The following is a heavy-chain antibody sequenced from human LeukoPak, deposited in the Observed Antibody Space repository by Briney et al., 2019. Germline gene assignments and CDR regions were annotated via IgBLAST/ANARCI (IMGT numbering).Heavy chain of an antibody. CDR1: GLTFSSYG. CDR3: ARMRSYAFDI. J-gene: IGHJ3*02. CDR2: ISYDGSNK. Sequence: GGSLRLSCAASGLTFSSYGMHWVRQAPGKGLEWVAVISYDGSNKYYADSVKGRFTISRDNSKNTLYLQMNSLRAEDTAVYYCARMRSYAFDIWGQGTMVTVSS. V-gene: IGHV3-30*03.